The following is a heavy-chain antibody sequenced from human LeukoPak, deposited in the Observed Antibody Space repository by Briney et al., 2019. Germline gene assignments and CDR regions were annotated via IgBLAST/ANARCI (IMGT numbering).Heavy chain of an antibody. CDR3: ARHIKAAAGIFDY. V-gene: IGHV4-59*08. CDR1: GGSISSYY. J-gene: IGHJ4*02. D-gene: IGHD6-13*01. Sequence: SETLSLTCTVSGGSISSYYWSWIRQPPGKGLEWIGYIYYSGSTNYNPSLKSRVTISVDTSKNQFSLKLSSVTAADTAVYYCARHIKAAAGIFDYRGQGTLVTVSS. CDR2: IYYSGST.